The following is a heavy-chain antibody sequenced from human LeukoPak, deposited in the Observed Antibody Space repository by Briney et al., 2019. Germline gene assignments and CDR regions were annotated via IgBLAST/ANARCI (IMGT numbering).Heavy chain of an antibody. Sequence: PGGSLRLSCAAAGLTFSDYWMTWVRQAPGKGLEWVANIKQDGSAKYYVDSVQGRFSISRDNAKNSLYLQMNSLRAEDTAIYYCVRQYNSSWLQFFDYWGQGTLVTVSS. D-gene: IGHD6-13*01. V-gene: IGHV3-7*04. J-gene: IGHJ4*02. CDR2: IKQDGSAK. CDR3: VRQYNSSWLQFFDY. CDR1: GLTFSDYW.